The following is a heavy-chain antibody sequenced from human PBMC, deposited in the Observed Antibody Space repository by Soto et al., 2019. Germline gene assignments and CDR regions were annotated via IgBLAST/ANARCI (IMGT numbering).Heavy chain of an antibody. CDR3: AKDRLQIQYSRGWGNYFDY. CDR1: GFTFSSYA. V-gene: IGHV3-23*01. Sequence: EVQLLESGGGLVQPGGSLRLSCAASGFTFSSYAMSWVRQAPGKGLEWVSAISGSGGSTYYADSVKGRFTISRDNSKNTLYLQMNSLRAEDTAVYYCAKDRLQIQYSRGWGNYFDYWCQGTLVTVSS. J-gene: IGHJ4*02. CDR2: ISGSGGST. D-gene: IGHD6-19*01.